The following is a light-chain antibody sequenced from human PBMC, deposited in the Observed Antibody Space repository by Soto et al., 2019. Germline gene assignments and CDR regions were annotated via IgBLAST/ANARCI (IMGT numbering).Light chain of an antibody. V-gene: IGKV3-20*01. CDR3: RLYGISPH. CDR2: ASS. Sequence: IAVTLSPSTLSMSTGERAILSCKTSQSRGSNFLAWYQHKPGQAPRLLIYASSNRATGIPDRFSGSASGTDFTLTINRLEPEDFAVYYCRLYGISPHFGQGTRLEI. J-gene: IGKJ5*01. CDR1: QSRGSNF.